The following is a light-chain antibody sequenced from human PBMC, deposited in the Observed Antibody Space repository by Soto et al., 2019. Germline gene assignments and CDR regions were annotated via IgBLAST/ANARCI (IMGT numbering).Light chain of an antibody. J-gene: IGKJ1*01. V-gene: IGKV1-8*01. CDR1: QGISSY. CDR3: QQSYSTPQT. Sequence: AIRMAQSPSSLSASTGDRVTITCRASQGISSYLAWYQRKPGKAPKLLIYAASTLQSGVPSRFSGSGSGTDFTLTISSLKPEDFATYYCQQSYSTPQTFGQGTKVDI. CDR2: AAS.